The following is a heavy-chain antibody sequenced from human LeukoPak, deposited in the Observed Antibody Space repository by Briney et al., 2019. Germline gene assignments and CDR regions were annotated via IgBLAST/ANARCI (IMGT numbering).Heavy chain of an antibody. D-gene: IGHD3-16*01. V-gene: IGHV3-15*01. CDR1: GFTFSNAW. Sequence: GGSLRLSCAASGFTFSNAWMSWVRQAPGKGLEWVGRIKSKTDGGTTDYAAPVKGRFTIPRDDSKNTLYLQMNSLKTEDTAVYYCTIPRGGYYYYYMDVWGKGTTVTVSS. J-gene: IGHJ6*03. CDR3: TIPRGGYYYYYMDV. CDR2: IKSKTDGGTT.